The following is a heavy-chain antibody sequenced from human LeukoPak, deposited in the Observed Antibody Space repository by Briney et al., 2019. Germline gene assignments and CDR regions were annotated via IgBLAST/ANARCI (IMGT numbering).Heavy chain of an antibody. CDR2: IGPAGDT. CDR1: GLTFSSDD. V-gene: IGHV3-13*01. J-gene: IGHJ4*02. CDR3: ARASSRRRAFFDC. Sequence: PGGSLRLSCAAPGLTFSSDDMHWVRQATGKGLEWVSGIGPAGDTYYSASVKGRFTISRENAKNSLYLQMNSLRAGDTAVYYCARASSRRRAFFDCWGQGTLVTVSS. D-gene: IGHD6-6*01.